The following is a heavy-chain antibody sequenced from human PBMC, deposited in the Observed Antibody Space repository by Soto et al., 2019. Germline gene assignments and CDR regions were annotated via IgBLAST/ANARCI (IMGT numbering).Heavy chain of an antibody. Sequence: EAQLLESGGGFIQPGESLRLSCAASGFTFTNYGMSWVRQAPGKGLKWVSTINENGGRTYYADSVKGRLTISRDNSKNTLYLHMNSLRAEDTAVYYCATRGGDYWGQGTLVTVTS. CDR3: ATRGGDY. J-gene: IGHJ4*02. CDR1: GFTFTNYG. D-gene: IGHD6-25*01. V-gene: IGHV3-23*01. CDR2: INENGGRT.